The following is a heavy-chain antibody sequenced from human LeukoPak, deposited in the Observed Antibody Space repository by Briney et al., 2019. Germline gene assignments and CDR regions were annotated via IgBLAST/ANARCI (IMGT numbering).Heavy chain of an antibody. CDR1: GFTFSSYA. J-gene: IGHJ4*02. CDR3: ARDGVYCSGGSCYEVLYYFDY. CDR2: ISYDGSNK. Sequence: GRSLRLSCAASGFTFSSYAMHWVRQAPGKGLEWVAVISYDGSNKYYADSVKGRFTISRDNSKNTLYLQMNSLRAEDTAVYCCARDGVYCSGGSCYEVLYYFDYWGQGTLVTVSS. V-gene: IGHV3-30*04. D-gene: IGHD2-15*01.